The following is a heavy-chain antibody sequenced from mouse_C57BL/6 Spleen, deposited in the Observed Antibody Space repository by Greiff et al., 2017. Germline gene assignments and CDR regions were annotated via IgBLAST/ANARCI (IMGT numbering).Heavy chain of an antibody. CDR1: GYTFTSYW. V-gene: IGHV1-53*01. J-gene: IGHJ4*01. CDR2: INPSNGGT. Sequence: QVQLQQPGTELVKPGASVKLSCKASGYTFTSYWMHWVKQRPGQGLEWIGNINPSNGGTNYNEKFKSKATLTVDKSSSTAYMQLSSLTSEDSAVYYCAREGWLLRAVDAMDYWGQGTSVTVSS. D-gene: IGHD2-3*01. CDR3: AREGWLLRAVDAMDY.